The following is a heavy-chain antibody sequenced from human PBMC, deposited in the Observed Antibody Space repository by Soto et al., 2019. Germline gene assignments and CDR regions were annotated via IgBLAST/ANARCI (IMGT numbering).Heavy chain of an antibody. V-gene: IGHV4-31*03. CDR1: GGSISSGGYY. CDR3: ARALIPTNWNPMPYFDY. J-gene: IGHJ4*02. D-gene: IGHD1-1*01. CDR2: IYYSGST. Sequence: PSETLSLTCTVSGGSISSGGYYWSWIRQHPGKGLEWIGYIYYSGSTYYNPSLKSRVTISVDTSKNQFSLKLSSVTAADTAVYYCARALIPTNWNPMPYFDYWGQGTLVTVSS.